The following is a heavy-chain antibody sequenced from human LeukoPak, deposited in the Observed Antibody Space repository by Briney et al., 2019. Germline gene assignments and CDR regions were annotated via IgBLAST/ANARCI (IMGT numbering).Heavy chain of an antibody. CDR2: IKSKIEGGTT. CDR1: GFTFSHAW. D-gene: IGHD5-24*01. V-gene: IGHV3-15*05. Sequence: GGSLRPSCAASGFTFSHAWMSWVRQAPGKGLEWVGRIKSKIEGGTTDYAAPVKGRFTISRDDSKNTLYLQMNSLRAEDTALYYCVRDGANYFGMDVWGQGTTVTVSS. CDR3: VRDGANYFGMDV. J-gene: IGHJ6*02.